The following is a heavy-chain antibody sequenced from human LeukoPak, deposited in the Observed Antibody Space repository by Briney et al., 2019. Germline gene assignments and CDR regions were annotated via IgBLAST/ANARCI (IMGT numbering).Heavy chain of an antibody. CDR1: GFTFSSYA. V-gene: IGHV3-23*01. CDR3: ATYSVPDKWDAFDM. D-gene: IGHD5/OR15-5a*01. CDR2: LSGSGGST. J-gene: IGHJ3*02. Sequence: GGSLRLSCAASGFTFSSYAMSWVRQAPGKGLEWVSALSGSGGSTYYADSVKGRFTISRDNSKNTLYLQMNSLRAEDTAVYYCATYSVPDKWDAFDMWGQGTLVTVSS.